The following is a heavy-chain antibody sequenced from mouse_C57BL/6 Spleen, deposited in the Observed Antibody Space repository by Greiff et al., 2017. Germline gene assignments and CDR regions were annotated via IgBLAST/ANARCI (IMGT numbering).Heavy chain of an antibody. V-gene: IGHV1-80*01. CDR1: GYAFSSYW. CDR2: IYPGDGDT. CDR3: ARSPDYDTFAY. Sequence: QVQLKQSGAELVKPGASVKISCKASGYAFSSYWMNWVKQRPGKGLEWIGQIYPGDGDTNYNGKFKGKATLTADKSSSTAYMQLSSLTSEDSAVYLCARSPDYDTFAYWGQGTRVTVSA. J-gene: IGHJ3*01. D-gene: IGHD2-4*01.